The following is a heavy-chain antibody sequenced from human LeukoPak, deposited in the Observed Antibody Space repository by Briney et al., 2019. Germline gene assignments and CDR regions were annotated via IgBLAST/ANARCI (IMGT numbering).Heavy chain of an antibody. CDR1: GGTFSSYA. J-gene: IGHJ3*02. Sequence: ASVKVSCKASGGTFSSYAISWVRQAPGQGLEWMGWISAYNGNTNYAQKLQGRDTMTTDTSTSTAYMELRSLRSDDTAVYYCARVTMVLDAFDIWGQGTMVTVSS. CDR3: ARVTMVLDAFDI. D-gene: IGHD3-10*01. V-gene: IGHV1-18*01. CDR2: ISAYNGNT.